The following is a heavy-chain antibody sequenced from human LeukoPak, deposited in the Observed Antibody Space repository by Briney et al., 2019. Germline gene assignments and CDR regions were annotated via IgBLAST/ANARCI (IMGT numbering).Heavy chain of an antibody. CDR3: ARDLSSVSGHRTDSSSWYVYAFDI. D-gene: IGHD6-13*01. J-gene: IGHJ3*02. CDR2: MNPNSGNT. CDR1: GYTFTSYD. Sequence: ASVKVSCKASGYTFTSYDINWVRQATGQGLEWMGWMNPNSGNTGYAQKFQGRVTMTRNTSISTAYMELSRLRSDDTAVYYCARDLSSVSGHRTDSSSWYVYAFDIWGQGTMVIVSS. V-gene: IGHV1-8*01.